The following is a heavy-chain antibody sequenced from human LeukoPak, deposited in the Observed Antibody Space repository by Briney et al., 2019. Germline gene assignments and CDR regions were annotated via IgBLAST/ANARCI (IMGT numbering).Heavy chain of an antibody. D-gene: IGHD3-10*01. CDR1: GGSISSYY. CDR2: IYYSGST. J-gene: IGHJ6*02. V-gene: IGHV4-59*12. Sequence: PSETLSLTCTVSGGSISSYYWSWIRQPPGKGLEWIGYIYYSGSTNYNPSLKSRVTMSVDTSKNQFSLKLSSVTAADTAVYYCARDRGVRKDYYYYYGMDVWGQGTTVTVSS. CDR3: ARDRGVRKDYYYYYGMDV.